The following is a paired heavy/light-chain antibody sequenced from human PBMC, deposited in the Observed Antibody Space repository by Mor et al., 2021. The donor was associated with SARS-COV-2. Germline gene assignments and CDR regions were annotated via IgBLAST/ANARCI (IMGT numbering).Heavy chain of an antibody. CDR1: GDSVSSYLSA. J-gene: IGHJ5*02. CDR2: AYYRSRWHY. D-gene: IGHD2-15*01. Sequence: QVQLQQSGPGLVKPSQTLSLTCAISGDSVSSYLSAWNWIRQSPSRGLEWLGRAYYRSRWHYDYAFSVESRLTFNPDTSKNHFSLQLNSVTPEDTAVYYCARSGVSCRGGSCYDHWGQGTLVTVSS. CDR3: ARSGVSCRGGSCYDH. V-gene: IGHV6-1*01.
Light chain of an antibody. CDR2: KIS. J-gene: IGKJ1*01. V-gene: IGKV2-24*01. CDR1: ESLVHTDGNTY. Sequence: DIVLTQTPLSSSVTLGQPASISCRSSESLVHTDGNTYLSWLQQRPGQPPRLLIYKISNRFSGVPDRFSGSGAGTDFTLRISRVEAEDVGVYYCTQATQFPWTFGQGTKVEIK. CDR3: TQATQFPWT.